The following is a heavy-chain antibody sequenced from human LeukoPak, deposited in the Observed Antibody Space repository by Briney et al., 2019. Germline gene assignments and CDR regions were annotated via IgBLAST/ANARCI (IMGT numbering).Heavy chain of an antibody. D-gene: IGHD6-19*01. Sequence: ASVKVPCKVSGYTLTELSMHWVRQAPGKGHEWMGGFDPEDGETIYAQKFQGRVTMTEDTSTDTAYMELSSLRSEDTAVYYCATDPGIAVAGDYWGQGTLVTVSS. CDR3: ATDPGIAVAGDY. CDR1: GYTLTELS. J-gene: IGHJ4*02. CDR2: FDPEDGET. V-gene: IGHV1-24*01.